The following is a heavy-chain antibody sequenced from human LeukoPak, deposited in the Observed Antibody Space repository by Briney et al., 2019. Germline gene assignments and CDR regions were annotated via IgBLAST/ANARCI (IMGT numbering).Heavy chain of an antibody. CDR3: ARGPHKYEY. Sequence: SETLSLTCTVSGASISSYYWSWIRQPPGKGLEWIGYTFRSVTTKYHPSLQSRVSISLDTSKSQFSLKLTSVTAADTAVYYCARGPHKYEYWGQGLLVTVSS. CDR1: GASISSYY. V-gene: IGHV4-59*12. J-gene: IGHJ4*02. CDR2: TFRSVTT.